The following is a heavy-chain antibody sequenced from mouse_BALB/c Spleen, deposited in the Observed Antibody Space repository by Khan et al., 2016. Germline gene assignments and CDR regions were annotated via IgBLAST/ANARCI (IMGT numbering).Heavy chain of an antibody. CDR3: ARIKKLVATYFDY. CDR2: TNPTNGRT. V-gene: IGHV1S81*02. CDR1: GYTFTSYW. Sequence: QVQLKESGAELVKAGASVKMSCKASGYTFTSYWMHWVKQRLGQGLVWFAETNPTNGRTYYNEKFKSKATLTVDKSSSTAYMLLSGPTFEDSAVYYCARIKKLVATYFDYWGQGTTLTVSS. D-gene: IGHD1-1*01. J-gene: IGHJ2*01.